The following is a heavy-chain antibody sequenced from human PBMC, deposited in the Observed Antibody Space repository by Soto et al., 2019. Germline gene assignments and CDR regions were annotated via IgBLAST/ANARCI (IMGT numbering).Heavy chain of an antibody. Sequence: ASVKVSCKASGYTFTSYYMHWVRQAPGQGLEWMGIINPSGGSTSYAQKFQGRVTMTRDTSTSTVYMELSSLRSEDTAVYYCARDRYYNILTVYYESWFDPWGQGTLVTVSS. J-gene: IGHJ5*02. CDR3: ARDRYYNILTVYYESWFDP. V-gene: IGHV1-46*01. CDR2: INPSGGST. CDR1: GYTFTSYY. D-gene: IGHD3-9*01.